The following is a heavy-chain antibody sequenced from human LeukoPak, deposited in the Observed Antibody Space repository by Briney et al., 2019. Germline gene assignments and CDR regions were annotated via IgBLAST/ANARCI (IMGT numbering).Heavy chain of an antibody. V-gene: IGHV3-48*01. Sequence: PGGSLRLSCAASGFTFSIYSMNWVRQAPGKGLECVSYISSSSSTIYYADSVKGRFTISRDNAKNSLYLQMNSLRAEDTAVYYCAKAKGGYCSGGSCYYFDYWGQGTLVTVSS. J-gene: IGHJ4*02. CDR1: GFTFSIYS. CDR3: AKAKGGYCSGGSCYYFDY. CDR2: ISSSSSTI. D-gene: IGHD2-15*01.